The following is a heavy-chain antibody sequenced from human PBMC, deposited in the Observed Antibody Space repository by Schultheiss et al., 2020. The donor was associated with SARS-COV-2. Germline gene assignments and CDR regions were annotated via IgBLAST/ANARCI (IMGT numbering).Heavy chain of an antibody. D-gene: IGHD3-10*01. J-gene: IGHJ4*02. CDR2: IWYDGSNK. Sequence: GGSLRLSCAASGFTFSSYGMHWVRQAPGKGLEWVAVIWYDGSNKYYADSVKGRFTISRDNAKNSLYLQMNSLRAEDTAVYYCARQSPNHYYGSGSQLPDYWGQGTLVTVSS. CDR3: ARQSPNHYYGSGSQLPDY. V-gene: IGHV3-33*01. CDR1: GFTFSSYG.